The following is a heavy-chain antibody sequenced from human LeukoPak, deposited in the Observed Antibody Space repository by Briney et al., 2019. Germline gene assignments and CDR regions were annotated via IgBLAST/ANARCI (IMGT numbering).Heavy chain of an antibody. CDR2: INGGGVNT. V-gene: IGHV3-23*01. J-gene: IGHJ4*02. CDR3: AIRYSSSWYSFGY. CDR1: GFTFSSYA. D-gene: IGHD6-13*01. Sequence: GGSLRLSCAASGFTFSSYAMSWVCQAPGKGLEWVSVINGGGVNTYYADSVKGRFTISRDNSKNTLYLQMNSLRAEDTAVYYCAIRYSSSWYSFGYWGQGTLVTVSS.